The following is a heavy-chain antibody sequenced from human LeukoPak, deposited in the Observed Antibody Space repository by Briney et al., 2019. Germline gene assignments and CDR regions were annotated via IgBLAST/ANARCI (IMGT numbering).Heavy chain of an antibody. Sequence: PGRSLRLSCAASGFTFSSYWMSWVRQAPGKGLEWVANIKQDGSERYYVDSVKGRFTISKDNAKNTLYLQMNSLRAEDTALYYCGRDQLELYYYYYYYMDVWGKGTTVTVSS. CDR1: GFTFSSYW. J-gene: IGHJ6*03. CDR2: IKQDGSER. D-gene: IGHD1-7*01. V-gene: IGHV3-7*01. CDR3: GRDQLELYYYYYYYMDV.